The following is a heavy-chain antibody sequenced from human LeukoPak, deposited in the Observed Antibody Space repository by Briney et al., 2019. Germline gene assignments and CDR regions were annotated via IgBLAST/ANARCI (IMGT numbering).Heavy chain of an antibody. CDR1: GFTFSSYW. Sequence: GGSLRLSCAASGFTFSSYWMSWVRQAPGKGLEWVANIKQDGSEKYYVDSVKGRFTISRDNAKNSLYLQMNSLRAEDTAVYYCARAVLDILTAYEHFDYWGQGTLVTVSS. J-gene: IGHJ4*02. CDR3: ARAVLDILTAYEHFDY. D-gene: IGHD3-9*01. CDR2: IKQDGSEK. V-gene: IGHV3-7*01.